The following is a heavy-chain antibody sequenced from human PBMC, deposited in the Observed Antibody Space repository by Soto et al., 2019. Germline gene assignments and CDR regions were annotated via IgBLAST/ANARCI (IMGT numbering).Heavy chain of an antibody. D-gene: IGHD3-3*01. Sequence: PGESLKISCKGSGYSFTSYWISWVRQMPGKGLEWMGRIDPSDSYTNYSPSFQGHVTISADKSISTAYLQWSSLKASDTAMYYCPSLTHDFCSGTPRSNYYGMDGWRQRTTVSASS. CDR1: GYSFTSYW. V-gene: IGHV5-10-1*01. J-gene: IGHJ6*02. CDR2: IDPSDSYT. CDR3: PSLTHDFCSGTPRSNYYGMDG.